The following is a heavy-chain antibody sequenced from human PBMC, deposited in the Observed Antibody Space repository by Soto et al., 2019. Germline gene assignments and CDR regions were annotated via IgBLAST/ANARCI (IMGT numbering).Heavy chain of an antibody. CDR2: ISGSGGST. Sequence: GGSLRLSCAASGFTFSSYSMSWVRQAPGKGLEWVSAISGSGGSTYYADSVKGRFTISRDNSKNTLYLQMNSLRAEETAVYYWARGPGGPDGPGDYWGQGTLVTVSS. D-gene: IGHD3-16*01. V-gene: IGHV3-23*01. CDR1: GFTFSSYS. CDR3: ARGPGGPDGPGDY. J-gene: IGHJ4*02.